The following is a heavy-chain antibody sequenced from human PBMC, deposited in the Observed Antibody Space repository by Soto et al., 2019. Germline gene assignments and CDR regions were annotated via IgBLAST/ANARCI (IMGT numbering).Heavy chain of an antibody. V-gene: IGHV1-2*02. CDR2: INPNSGGT. Sequence: ASVKVSCKASGYTFTSYGISWERQAPGQGLEWMGWINPNSGGTNYAQKFQGRVTMTRDKSISTAYMELCRLRSDDTAVYYCARDRARRNYYDSSGRKKGYYGMDVWGQGTTVTVSS. CDR1: GYTFTSYG. J-gene: IGHJ6*02. D-gene: IGHD3-22*01. CDR3: ARDRARRNYYDSSGRKKGYYGMDV.